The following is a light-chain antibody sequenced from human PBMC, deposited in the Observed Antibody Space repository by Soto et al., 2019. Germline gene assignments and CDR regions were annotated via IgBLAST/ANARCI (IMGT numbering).Light chain of an antibody. CDR2: GSS. V-gene: IGKV3-20*01. CDR3: QYYGSSPPTT. J-gene: IGKJ2*01. Sequence: EFVLTQSPGTLSLSPGERAILSCRASQSVTSTYIAWYQQKPGQAPRLLIYGSSSIATGIPDRFSGSGSGTDFTLTISRLEAEDFAVYYCQYYGSSPPTTFGQGTKLEIK. CDR1: QSVTSTY.